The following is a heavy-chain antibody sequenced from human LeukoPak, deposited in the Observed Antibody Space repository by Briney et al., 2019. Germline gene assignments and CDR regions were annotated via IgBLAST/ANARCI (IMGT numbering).Heavy chain of an antibody. CDR1: GFTFSSYG. D-gene: IGHD3-10*01. Sequence: GGSLRLSCAASGFTFSSYGMHWDRQAPGKGLEWVAVIWYDGSNKYYADSVKGRFTISRDNSKNTLYLQMNSLRAEDTAVYYCARDARGLKNWFDPWGQGTLVTVSS. CDR2: IWYDGSNK. V-gene: IGHV3-33*01. CDR3: ARDARGLKNWFDP. J-gene: IGHJ5*02.